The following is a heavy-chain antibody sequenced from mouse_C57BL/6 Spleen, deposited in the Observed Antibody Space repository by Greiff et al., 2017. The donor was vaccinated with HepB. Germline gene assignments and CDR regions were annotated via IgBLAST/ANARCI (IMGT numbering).Heavy chain of an antibody. CDR2: IHPNSGST. CDR1: GYTFTSYW. Sequence: QVQLQQPGAELVKPGASVKLSCKASGYTFTSYWMHWVKQRPGQGLEWIGMIHPNSGSTNYNEKFKSKATLTVDKSSSTAYMQLSSLTSEDSAVYYCARSYYYGSSDYAMDDWGQGTSVTVSS. D-gene: IGHD1-1*01. V-gene: IGHV1-64*01. J-gene: IGHJ4*01. CDR3: ARSYYYGSSDYAMDD.